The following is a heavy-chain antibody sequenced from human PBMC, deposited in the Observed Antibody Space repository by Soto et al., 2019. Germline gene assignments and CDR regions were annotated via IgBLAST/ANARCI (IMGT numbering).Heavy chain of an antibody. CDR2: ISTYSGNT. D-gene: IGHD3-10*01. J-gene: IGHJ5*02. CDR3: ARDWTSSGSYYTRAFDP. CDR1: GYRFMSYG. V-gene: IGHV1-18*01. Sequence: GASVKVSCKASGYRFMSYGISWLRQAPGQGLEWMGWISTYSGNTDYAQKLQDRVTITTDTSTSTAYMELMSLRSDDTAVYFCARDWTSSGSYYTRAFDPWGQGTLVTVSS.